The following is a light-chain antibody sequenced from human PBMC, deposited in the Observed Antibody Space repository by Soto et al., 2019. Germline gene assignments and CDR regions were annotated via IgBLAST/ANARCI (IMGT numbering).Light chain of an antibody. V-gene: IGLV2-8*01. CDR1: SSDVGGYKY. J-gene: IGLJ2*01. Sequence: QSVLTQPPSASGSPGQSVTISCTGTSSDVGGYKYVSWYQQHPGKAPKLMIYEVSKRPSGVPDRFSGSKSGNTASLTVSGLHAEDEADYYCSSYAGSYVVFGGGTKLTVL. CDR2: EVS. CDR3: SSYAGSYVV.